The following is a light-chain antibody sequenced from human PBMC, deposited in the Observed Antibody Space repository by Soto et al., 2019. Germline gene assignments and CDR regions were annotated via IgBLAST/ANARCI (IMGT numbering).Light chain of an antibody. V-gene: IGKV3-20*01. Sequence: ETVLTQSPGTLSLSPGERATLSCRASQSVSSSYLAWYQQKPGHAPRLLIYDASSRATGIPDRFSVSGSGIDFALTISRVEPKDFGGCYCQQYVRSQPALTFGQGTQVEI. CDR3: QQYVRSQPALT. CDR2: DAS. CDR1: QSVSSSY. J-gene: IGKJ1*01.